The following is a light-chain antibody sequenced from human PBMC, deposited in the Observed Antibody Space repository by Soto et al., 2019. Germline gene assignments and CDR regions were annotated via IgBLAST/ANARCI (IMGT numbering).Light chain of an antibody. CDR2: DAS. V-gene: IGKV3-11*01. J-gene: IGKJ1*01. CDR3: LQRTNSPCP. Sequence: EIVLTQSPATLSLSPGERATLSCRASQSVSNFLAWYQQKPGQAPRLLISDASNRATGIPGRFSGSGSGTDSTLPISTLEPEYFAVNSFLQRTNSPCPSAQGPKVQI. CDR1: QSVSNF.